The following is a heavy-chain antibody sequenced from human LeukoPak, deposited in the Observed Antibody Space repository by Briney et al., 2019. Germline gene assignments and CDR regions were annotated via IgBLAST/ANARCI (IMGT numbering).Heavy chain of an antibody. CDR3: ARDLGVLRPLSYDFWSGYYTRKYDPTGNDY. CDR2: IIPIFGTA. Sequence: ASVKVSCKASGGTFSSYAISWVRQAPGQGLEWMGGIIPIFGTANYAQKFQGRVTITADESTSTAYMELSSLRSEDTAVYYCARDLGVLRPLSYDFWSGYYTRKYDPTGNDYWGQGTLVTVSS. CDR1: GGTFSSYA. V-gene: IGHV1-69*13. J-gene: IGHJ4*02. D-gene: IGHD3-3*01.